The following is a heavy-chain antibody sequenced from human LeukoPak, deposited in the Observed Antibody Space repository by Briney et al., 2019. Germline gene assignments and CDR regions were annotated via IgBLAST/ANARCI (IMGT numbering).Heavy chain of an antibody. D-gene: IGHD3-9*01. CDR1: GDSVSSNSAA. J-gene: IGHJ6*02. V-gene: IGHV6-1*01. Sequence: KPSQTLSLTCAISGDSVSSNSAAWNWIRQSPSRGLEWLGRTYYRSKWYNDYAVSVKSRITINPDTSKNQFSLQLNSVTPEDTAVYYCARRRSGILSGPGAYPNNYYYYGMDVWGQGTTVTVSS. CDR2: TYYRSKWYN. CDR3: ARRRSGILSGPGAYPNNYYYYGMDV.